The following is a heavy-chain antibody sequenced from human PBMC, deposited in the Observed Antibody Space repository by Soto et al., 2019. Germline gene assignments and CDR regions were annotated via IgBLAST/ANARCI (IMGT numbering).Heavy chain of an antibody. CDR2: IYPSDSDT. Sequence: PGESLKISCKGSGYSFTSYWIGWVRQMPGKGLEWMGIIYPSDSDTRYSPSFQGQVTISADKSISTAYLQWSSLKSSDTALSYCTRHRGGSSQSSYFDYWGQGTLVTVSS. CDR3: TRHRGGSSQSSYFDY. D-gene: IGHD6-13*01. CDR1: GYSFTSYW. V-gene: IGHV5-51*01. J-gene: IGHJ4*02.